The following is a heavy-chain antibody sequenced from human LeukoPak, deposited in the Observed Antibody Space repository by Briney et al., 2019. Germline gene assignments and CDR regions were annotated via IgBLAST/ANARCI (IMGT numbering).Heavy chain of an antibody. J-gene: IGHJ4*02. CDR3: ASRNYYDSSGYYYFDY. D-gene: IGHD3-22*01. V-gene: IGHV4-61*02. CDR1: GGSISSGSYY. CDR2: IYTSGGT. Sequence: PSQTLSLTCTVSGGSISSGSYYWSWIRQPAGKGLEWIGRIYTSGGTNYNPSLKSRVTISVDMSKNQFSLKLSSVTAADTAVYYCASRNYYDSSGYYYFDYWGQGTLVTVSP.